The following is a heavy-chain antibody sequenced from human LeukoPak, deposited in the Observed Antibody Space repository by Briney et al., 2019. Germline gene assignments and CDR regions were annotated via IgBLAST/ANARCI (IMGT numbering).Heavy chain of an antibody. V-gene: IGHV4-39*07. CDR2: IHHSGSA. J-gene: IGHJ6*02. CDR3: AIHCSSTSCYVDYGMDV. CDR1: GGSISSYY. D-gene: IGHD2-2*01. Sequence: SETLSLTCTVSGGSISSYYWGWIRQPPGKGLEWIGSIHHSGSAYYNPSLKSRVTISVDTSRNQFSLKLSSVTAADTAVYYCAIHCSSTSCYVDYGMDVWGQGTTVTVSS.